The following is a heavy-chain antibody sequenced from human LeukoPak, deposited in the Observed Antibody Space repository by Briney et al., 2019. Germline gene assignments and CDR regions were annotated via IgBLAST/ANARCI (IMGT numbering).Heavy chain of an antibody. Sequence: GGSLRLSCAASGFTFSSYWMHWVRQAPGKGLVWVSRINSDGSSTSYADSVKGRFTISRDNAKNTLYLQMNSLRAEDTAVYYCAKVRAGNYYYDSSDYWGQGTLVTVSS. CDR2: INSDGSST. CDR1: GFTFSSYW. V-gene: IGHV3-74*01. D-gene: IGHD3-22*01. J-gene: IGHJ4*02. CDR3: AKVRAGNYYYDSSDY.